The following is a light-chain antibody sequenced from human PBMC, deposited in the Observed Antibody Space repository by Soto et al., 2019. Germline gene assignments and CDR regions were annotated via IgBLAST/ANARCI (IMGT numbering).Light chain of an antibody. Sequence: EIVLTQCPGTLSLSPGERATISCRPSQIVSRTFLAWYQQRPGQDPKILISGASSRSAGIPDRFSGSGSGTDFTLTISRLEAEDLALYYCQKYANLPGTFGQGTKLEIK. CDR2: GAS. J-gene: IGKJ2*01. V-gene: IGKV3-20*01. CDR3: QKYANLPGT. CDR1: QIVSRTF.